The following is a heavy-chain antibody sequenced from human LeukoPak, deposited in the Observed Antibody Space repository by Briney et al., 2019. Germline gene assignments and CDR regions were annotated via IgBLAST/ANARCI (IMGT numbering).Heavy chain of an antibody. CDR1: GFTSSSYS. V-gene: IGHV3-48*04. Sequence: GGSLRLSCAASGFTSSSYSMNWVRQAPGKGLEWVSYISSSGSTIYYADSVKGRFTISRDNAKNSLYLQMNSLRAEDTAVYYCARESDFWSGYPILDYWGQGTLVTVSS. CDR2: ISSSGSTI. CDR3: ARESDFWSGYPILDY. J-gene: IGHJ4*02. D-gene: IGHD3-3*01.